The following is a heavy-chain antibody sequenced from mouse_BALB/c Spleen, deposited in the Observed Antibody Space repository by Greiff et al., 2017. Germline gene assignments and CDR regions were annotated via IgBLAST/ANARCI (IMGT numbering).Heavy chain of an antibody. CDR3: ARAPTATYAMDY. D-gene: IGHD1-2*01. V-gene: IGHV14-3*02. CDR1: GFNIKDTY. CDR2: IDPANGNT. Sequence: VQLKQSGAELVKPGASVKLSCTASGFNIKDTYMHWVKQRPEQGLEWIGRIDPANGNTKYDPKFQGKATITADTSSNTAYLQLSSLTSEDTAVYYCARAPTATYAMDYWGQGTSVTVSS. J-gene: IGHJ4*01.